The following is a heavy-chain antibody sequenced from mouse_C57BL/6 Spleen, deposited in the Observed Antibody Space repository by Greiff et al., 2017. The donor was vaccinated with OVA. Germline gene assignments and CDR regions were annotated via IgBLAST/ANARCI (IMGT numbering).Heavy chain of an antibody. V-gene: IGHV1-59*01. Sequence: VQLQQPGAELVRPGTSVKLSCKASGYTFTSYWMHWVKQRPGQGLEWIGVIDPSDSYTNYNQKFKGKATLTVDTSSSTAYMQLSSLTSEDSAVDYCAIGGPTGFDYWGQGTTLTVSS. CDR2: IDPSDSYT. D-gene: IGHD3-3*01. CDR3: AIGGPTGFDY. J-gene: IGHJ2*01. CDR1: GYTFTSYW.